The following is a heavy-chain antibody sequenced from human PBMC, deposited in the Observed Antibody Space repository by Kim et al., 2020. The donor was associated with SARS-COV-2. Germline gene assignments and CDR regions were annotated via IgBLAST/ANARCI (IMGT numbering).Heavy chain of an antibody. D-gene: IGHD1-1*01. V-gene: IGHV3-30*18. CDR3: AKGLYKHGNFYYYGMDV. J-gene: IGHJ6*02. Sequence: GGSLRLSCAASGFTFSSYGMHWVRQAPGKGLEWVAVISHDGSNKYYTDSVKGRFTISRDNSKSTLYLQMNSLRADDTAVYYCAKGLYKHGNFYYYGMDVWGQGTTVTVSS. CDR1: GFTFSSYG. CDR2: ISHDGSNK.